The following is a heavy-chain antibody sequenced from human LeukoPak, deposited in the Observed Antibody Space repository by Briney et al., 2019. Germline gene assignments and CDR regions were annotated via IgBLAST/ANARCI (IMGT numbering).Heavy chain of an antibody. J-gene: IGHJ4*02. CDR1: GFTFSNYW. V-gene: IGHV3-7*01. D-gene: IGHD6-19*01. CDR2: IKQDGSEK. CDR3: ARESGWYSFDY. Sequence: GGSLRLSCAASGFTFSNYWMSWVRQAPGKGLEWVANIKQDGSEKYYVDSVKDRFTISRDNAKNSLYLQMNSLRAEDTAVYYCARESGWYSFDYWGQGTLVTVSS.